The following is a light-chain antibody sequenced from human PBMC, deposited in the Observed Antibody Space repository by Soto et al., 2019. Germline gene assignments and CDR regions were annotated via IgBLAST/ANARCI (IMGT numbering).Light chain of an antibody. Sequence: EIVLTHSPATLSFSPGERATLSGRASQIVSSGNLAWYQQKPGQAPRLLIFGASNRANGIPDRFSGSGSGTDFTLTISRLEPEDFAVFYCQQYGSSPLTFGGGTKVEIK. CDR3: QQYGSSPLT. V-gene: IGKV3-20*01. CDR1: QIVSSGN. CDR2: GAS. J-gene: IGKJ4*01.